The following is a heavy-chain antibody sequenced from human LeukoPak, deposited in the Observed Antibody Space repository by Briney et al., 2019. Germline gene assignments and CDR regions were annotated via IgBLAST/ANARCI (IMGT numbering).Heavy chain of an antibody. CDR2: TYSRSKWYN. V-gene: IGHV6-1*01. J-gene: IGHJ4*02. CDR3: ARSVADLDY. Sequence: SQTLSLTCAISGDSVSITSAAWNWIRQSPSRGLEWLGRTYSRSKWYNEYAVSVKSRMTINPDTSKNQFSLHLNSVTPEDTAVYYCARSVADLDYWGQGTLVTVSS. CDR1: GDSVSITSAA. D-gene: IGHD6-19*01.